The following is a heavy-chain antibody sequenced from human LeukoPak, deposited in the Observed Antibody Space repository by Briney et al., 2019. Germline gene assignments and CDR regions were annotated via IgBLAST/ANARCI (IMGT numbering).Heavy chain of an antibody. V-gene: IGHV3-33*01. J-gene: IGHJ5*02. CDR3: ARSLTTVTTGWFDP. CDR1: GFTFSSYG. CDR2: IWYDGSNK. D-gene: IGHD4-17*01. Sequence: GGSLRLSCAASGFTFSSYGMHWVRQAPGKGLEWVAVIWYDGSNKYYADSVKGRFTISRDNSKNTLYLQMNSLRAEDTAVYYCARSLTTVTTGWFDPWGQGTLVTVSS.